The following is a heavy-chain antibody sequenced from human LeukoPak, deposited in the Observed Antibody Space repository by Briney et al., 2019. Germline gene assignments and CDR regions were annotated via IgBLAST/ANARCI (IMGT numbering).Heavy chain of an antibody. D-gene: IGHD3-3*01. V-gene: IGHV3-15*01. Sequence: GGSLRLSCATSGFTFSNVWMNWVRQAPGKGLEWLGRIKKKIEGETTDYAAPANGRFTISRDDSRSTLYLQMNSLKTEDTAVYYCTSRLITTNDYWGQGTLVIVSS. CDR3: TSRLITTNDY. CDR2: IKKKIEGETT. J-gene: IGHJ4*02. CDR1: GFTFSNVW.